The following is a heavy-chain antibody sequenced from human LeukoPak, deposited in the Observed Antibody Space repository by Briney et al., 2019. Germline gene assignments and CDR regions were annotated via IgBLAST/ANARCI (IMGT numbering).Heavy chain of an antibody. CDR3: AKRVPGYCSGGGCYTWFDP. CDR2: ITGSRVNT. J-gene: IGHJ5*02. Sequence: GGSLRLSCAASGFTFSTYAMTWVRQAPGKGLEWVSAITGSRVNTYYADSVKGRFTISRDNSRNTLYLQMTSLRAEDTALYYCAKRVPGYCSGGGCYTWFDPWGQGTLVTVSS. V-gene: IGHV3-23*01. D-gene: IGHD2-15*01. CDR1: GFTFSTYA.